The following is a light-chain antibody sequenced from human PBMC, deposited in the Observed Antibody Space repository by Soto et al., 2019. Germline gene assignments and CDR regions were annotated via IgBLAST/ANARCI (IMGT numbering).Light chain of an antibody. V-gene: IGLV2-23*02. CDR1: SSDVGSYNL. J-gene: IGLJ1*01. CDR3: CSYAGDSTYV. Sequence: SALTRPASVSGSPGRSIASACTGTSSDVGSYNLVSWYQQHPGKAPKLMIYEVSKRPSGVSNRFSASKSGNTASLAISGLQAEDEADYYCCSYAGDSTYVFGSGTKVTVL. CDR2: EVS.